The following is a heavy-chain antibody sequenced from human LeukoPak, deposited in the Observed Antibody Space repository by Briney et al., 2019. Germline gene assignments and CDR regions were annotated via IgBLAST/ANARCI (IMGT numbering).Heavy chain of an antibody. D-gene: IGHD6-13*01. CDR3: AKSAAAGRYYYGMDV. J-gene: IGHJ6*02. CDR2: ISWNSGSI. CDR1: GFTFDDYA. V-gene: IGHV3-9*01. Sequence: PGRSLRLSCAASGFTFDDYAMHWVRQAPGKGLEWVSGISWNSGSIGYADSVKGRFTISRDNAKNSLYLQMNSLRAEDTALYYCAKSAAAGRYYYGMDVWGQGTMVTVSS.